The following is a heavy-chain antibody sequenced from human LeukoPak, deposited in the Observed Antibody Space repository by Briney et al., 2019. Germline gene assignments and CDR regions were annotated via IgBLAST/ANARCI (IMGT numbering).Heavy chain of an antibody. V-gene: IGHV3-48*03. J-gene: IGHJ4*02. D-gene: IGHD3-22*01. Sequence: PGGSLRLSCAASGFTFSSYEMNRVRQAPGKGLEWVSYISSSGSTIYYADSVKGRFTTSRDNAKNSLYLQMNSLRAEDTAVYYCARAKRGFTMIDWGQGALVTVSS. CDR1: GFTFSSYE. CDR3: ARAKRGFTMID. CDR2: ISSSGSTI.